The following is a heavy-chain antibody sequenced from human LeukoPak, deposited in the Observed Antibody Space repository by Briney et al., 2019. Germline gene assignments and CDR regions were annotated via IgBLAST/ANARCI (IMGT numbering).Heavy chain of an antibody. Sequence: GGSLRLSCAASGFTFSSYGMHWVRQAPGKGLEWVAVIWYDGSNKYYADSVKGRFTISRDNSKNTLYLQMSSLRAEDTAVYYCARSYYYDSSGYYGDAFDIWGQGTMVTVSS. V-gene: IGHV3-33*01. CDR1: GFTFSSYG. J-gene: IGHJ3*02. CDR2: IWYDGSNK. CDR3: ARSYYYDSSGYYGDAFDI. D-gene: IGHD3-22*01.